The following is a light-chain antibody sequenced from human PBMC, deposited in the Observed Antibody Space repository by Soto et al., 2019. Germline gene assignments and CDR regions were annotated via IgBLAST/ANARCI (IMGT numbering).Light chain of an antibody. CDR2: GAS. Sequence: EIVLTQSPGTLSLSPGEGATLSCRASQSVYVNLAWYQQKPGQSPRLLIYGASTRATDIPDRFSGSGSDTDFALTISRLEPEDFAMYYCHQYSGSPFTFAPGTKVNIK. CDR1: QSVYVN. CDR3: HQYSGSPFT. V-gene: IGKV3-20*01. J-gene: IGKJ3*01.